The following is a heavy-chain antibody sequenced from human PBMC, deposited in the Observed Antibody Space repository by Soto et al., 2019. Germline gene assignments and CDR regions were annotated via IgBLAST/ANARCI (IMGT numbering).Heavy chain of an antibody. CDR1: GGSFSGYY. CDR3: ARGREYSSSWYRLYYYYYGMDV. D-gene: IGHD6-13*01. V-gene: IGHV4-34*01. Sequence: QVQLQQWGAGLLKPSETLSLTCAVYGGSFSGYYWSWIRQPPGKGLEWIGEINHSGSTNYNPSIKSRDTISVDTSKNQSSLKLSSVTAADTAVYYCARGREYSSSWYRLYYYYYGMDVWGQGTTVTVSS. CDR2: INHSGST. J-gene: IGHJ6*02.